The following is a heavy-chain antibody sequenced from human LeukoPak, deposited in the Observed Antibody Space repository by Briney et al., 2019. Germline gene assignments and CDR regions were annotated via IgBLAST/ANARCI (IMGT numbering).Heavy chain of an antibody. D-gene: IGHD2-15*01. V-gene: IGHV4-61*02. J-gene: IGHJ5*02. CDR3: ARDSLYCSGGSCYEWFDP. Sequence: PSETLSLTCTVSGGSISSGSYYWSWIRQPAGTELEWLGRIYTSGSTNYNPSLKSRVTIPVDTSKNQFSLKLSSVTAADTAVYYCARDSLYCSGGSCYEWFDPWGQGTLVTVSS. CDR2: IYTSGST. CDR1: GGSISSGSYY.